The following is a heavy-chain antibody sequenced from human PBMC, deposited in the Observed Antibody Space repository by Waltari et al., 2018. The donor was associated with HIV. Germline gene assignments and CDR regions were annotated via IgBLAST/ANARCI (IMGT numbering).Heavy chain of an antibody. CDR2: IYFNGNT. Sequence: QVQLQESGPGLVKPSETLSLTCRVSGGSITNPYLSWIRQSPEKGLEWIGYIYFNGNTNYNSSLKSRVTMSADTSKNQISLKLSSVTAADSAKYYCARGPIMTPGNFYNGFDVWGRGTTVTVS. D-gene: IGHD2-15*01. J-gene: IGHJ6*02. CDR3: ARGPIMTPGNFYNGFDV. CDR1: GGSITNPY. V-gene: IGHV4-59*11.